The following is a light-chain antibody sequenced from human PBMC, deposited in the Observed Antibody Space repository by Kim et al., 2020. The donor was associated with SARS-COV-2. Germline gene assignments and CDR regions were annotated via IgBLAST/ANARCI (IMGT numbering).Light chain of an antibody. J-gene: IGKJ1*01. V-gene: IGKV4-1*01. CDR3: QHYYSAPWT. CDR2: WAS. CDR1: HGDLYSSNNKNY. Sequence: ATISCKYSHGDLYSSNNKNYLARYQQKQGQPPKLLIYWASTRESGVPDRFSASGSGTDFTLTISSLQAEDVAVYYCQHYYSAPWTFGQGTKVDIK.